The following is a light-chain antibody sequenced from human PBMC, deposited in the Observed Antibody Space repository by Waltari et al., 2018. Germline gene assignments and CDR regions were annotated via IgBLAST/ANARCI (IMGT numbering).Light chain of an antibody. CDR2: EDT. J-gene: IGLJ3*02. CDR3: YSTDSSGHERV. Sequence: SYELTQPPSVSVSPGQTARITCSGDALAKKTAYWYQQKSGQAPVLVIFEDTKRPSAMPERFSGSSSGTMATLTIAGAQVEDEADYYCYSTDSSGHERVFGGGTKLTVL. V-gene: IGLV3-10*01. CDR1: ALAKKT.